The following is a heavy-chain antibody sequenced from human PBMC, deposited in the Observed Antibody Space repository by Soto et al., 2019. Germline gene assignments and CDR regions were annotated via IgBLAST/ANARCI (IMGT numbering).Heavy chain of an antibody. D-gene: IGHD6-13*01. J-gene: IGHJ4*02. CDR1: GHSISSGIW. V-gene: IGHV4-28*01. CDR3: GMWRGSSFFDY. Sequence: QVQLQESGPGLVKPSDTLSLTCAVSGHSISSGIWWGWVRQPPGKGLEWIGSVYSRGHTYYNPSLESRVTMSVDTSKNQHSLRLTSVTAADTAVYYCGMWRGSSFFDYWGQGILVTVSS. CDR2: VYSRGHT.